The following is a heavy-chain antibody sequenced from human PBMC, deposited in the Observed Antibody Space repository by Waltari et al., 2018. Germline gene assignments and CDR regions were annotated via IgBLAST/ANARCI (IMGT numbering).Heavy chain of an antibody. CDR2: IIPIFGTA. D-gene: IGHD5-12*01. Sequence: QVQLVQSGAEVKKPGSSVKVSCKASGGTFSSYAISWVGQAAGQGLEWMGGIIPIFGTANYAQKFQGRVTITADESTSTAYMELSSLRSEDTAVYYCARRSRDGYNFDWFDPWGQGTLVTVSS. J-gene: IGHJ5*02. CDR1: GGTFSSYA. CDR3: ARRSRDGYNFDWFDP. V-gene: IGHV1-69*01.